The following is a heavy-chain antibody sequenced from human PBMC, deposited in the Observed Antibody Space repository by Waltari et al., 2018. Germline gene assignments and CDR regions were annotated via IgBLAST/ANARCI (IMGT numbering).Heavy chain of an antibody. J-gene: IGHJ5*02. CDR2: IYYSGST. V-gene: IGHV4-39*01. D-gene: IGHD5-12*01. CDR1: GGSISWGGYY. CDR3: ARHWKRSGYRFDP. Sequence: QLRLQESGPGLVKPSETLSLTCTVSGGSISWGGYYWGGIRQSPGKGLEWIGSIYYSGSTHYNPTLESRVTISGDTSKNQFALKVSSVTAADTAVYYCARHWKRSGYRFDPWGQGTLVTVSS.